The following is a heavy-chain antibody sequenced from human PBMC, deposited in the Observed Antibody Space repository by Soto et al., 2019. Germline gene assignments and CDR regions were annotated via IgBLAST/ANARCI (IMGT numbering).Heavy chain of an antibody. CDR1: GYTFSNYG. D-gene: IGHD6-19*01. V-gene: IGHV1-18*01. Sequence: QVQLVQSGAEVKKPEASVTVSCKTSGYTFSNYGINWVRQAPGPGLEWMGWISGYNGNTNYAQTVQGRVTMTTDTSTGTVYMELRSLKSDDTAIYYCSRFIMVGGWFDPNYYHGMDVWGQGTTVTVSS. J-gene: IGHJ6*02. CDR3: SRFIMVGGWFDPNYYHGMDV. CDR2: ISGYNGNT.